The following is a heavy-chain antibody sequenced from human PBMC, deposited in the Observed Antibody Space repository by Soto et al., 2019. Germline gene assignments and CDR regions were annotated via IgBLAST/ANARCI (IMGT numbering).Heavy chain of an antibody. CDR2: IIPIFGTA. V-gene: IGHV1-69*13. D-gene: IGHD6-13*01. Sequence: SVKVSCKASGGTFSSYAISWVRQAPGQGLEWMGGIIPIFGTANYAQKFQGRVTITADESTSTAYMELSSLRSEDTAVYYCARVHRIAAAGHHDYWGQGTMVTVSS. CDR3: ARVHRIAAAGHHDY. J-gene: IGHJ4*02. CDR1: GGTFSSYA.